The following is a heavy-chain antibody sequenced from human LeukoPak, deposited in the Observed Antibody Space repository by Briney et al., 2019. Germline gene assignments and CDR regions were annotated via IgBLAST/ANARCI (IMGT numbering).Heavy chain of an antibody. V-gene: IGHV3-53*01. J-gene: IGHJ3*01. Sequence: GGSLRLSCEASEVTVTNNYMSWVRQAPGKGLQWVSVIYPGGNIYYADSVRGRFIISRDNSKNALSLQMNSLTAGDTAVYYCVRGPRYYDDSGFHYGVFDVWGQGTLVTVSS. CDR1: EVTVTNNY. D-gene: IGHD3-22*01. CDR3: VRGPRYYDDSGFHYGVFDV. CDR2: IYPGGNI.